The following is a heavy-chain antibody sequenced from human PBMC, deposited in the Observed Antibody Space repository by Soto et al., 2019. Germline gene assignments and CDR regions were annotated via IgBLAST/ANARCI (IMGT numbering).Heavy chain of an antibody. CDR3: AHRRHPYYDSSGFGAFDV. D-gene: IGHD3-22*01. J-gene: IGHJ3*01. Sequence: QITLKESGPTLVKPTQTLTLTCIFSGFSLCTTGAGVGWIRQPPGKALEWLGIIYWDDDKRYSPSVKSRLTITKDTSKNQVVLTMTNMDPVDTATYYCAHRRHPYYDSSGFGAFDVWGQGTMVTVAS. CDR1: GFSLCTTGAG. CDR2: IYWDDDK. V-gene: IGHV2-5*02.